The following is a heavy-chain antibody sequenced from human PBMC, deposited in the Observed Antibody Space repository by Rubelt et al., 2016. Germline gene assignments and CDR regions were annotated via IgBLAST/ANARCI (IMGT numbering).Heavy chain of an antibody. V-gene: IGHV3-21*01. Sequence: SISSSSSYIYYADSVKGRFTISRDNSKNTLYLQMNSLRAEDTAVYYCASPGTTGPQSSNYYYGMDVWGQGTTVTVSS. CDR3: ASPGTTGPQSSNYYYGMDV. J-gene: IGHJ6*02. D-gene: IGHD1-7*01. CDR2: ISSSSSYI.